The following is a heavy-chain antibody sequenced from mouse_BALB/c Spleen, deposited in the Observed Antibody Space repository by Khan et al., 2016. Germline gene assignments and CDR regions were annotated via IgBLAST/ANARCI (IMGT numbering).Heavy chain of an antibody. CDR2: INTNTGEP. Sequence: QIQLVQSGPELKKPGETVKISCKASGYTFTNYGMNWVKQAPGKGLKWMGWINTNTGEPTYAEEFKGRFDFYLEASASTAYLQINNLKNEDSATXFCTRTDDSPYCPIDYWGQGTSVTVSS. CDR3: TRTDDSPYCPIDY. J-gene: IGHJ4*01. V-gene: IGHV9-3*02. D-gene: IGHD2-13*01. CDR1: GYTFTNYG.